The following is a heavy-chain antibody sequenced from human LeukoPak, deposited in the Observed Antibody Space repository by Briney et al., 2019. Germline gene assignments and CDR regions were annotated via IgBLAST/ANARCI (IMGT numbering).Heavy chain of an antibody. CDR2: INHSGST. Sequence: SETLSLTCAVYGGSFSGYYWSWIRQPPGKGLEWIREINHSGSTNYNPSLKSRVTISVDTSKNQFSLKLSSVTAADTAVYYCARDMLLVGAGYYYGMDVWGQGTTVTVSS. CDR3: ARDMLLVGAGYYYGMDV. J-gene: IGHJ6*02. CDR1: GGSFSGYY. D-gene: IGHD2-8*01. V-gene: IGHV4-34*01.